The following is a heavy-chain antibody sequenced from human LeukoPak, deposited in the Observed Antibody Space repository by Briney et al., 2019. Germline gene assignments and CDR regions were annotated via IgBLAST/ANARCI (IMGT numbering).Heavy chain of an antibody. CDR3: TRGSEWSSGVSDY. J-gene: IGHJ4*02. D-gene: IGHD3-3*01. Sequence: GSLRLSCAASGFTVSSTYMSWVRQAPGKGLEWVSVIYSGGSTYYADSVKGRFTISRDNAHNSLYLQMNSLRAEDTAVYYCTRGSEWSSGVSDYWGQGTLVTVSS. CDR1: GFTVSSTY. V-gene: IGHV3-53*01. CDR2: IYSGGST.